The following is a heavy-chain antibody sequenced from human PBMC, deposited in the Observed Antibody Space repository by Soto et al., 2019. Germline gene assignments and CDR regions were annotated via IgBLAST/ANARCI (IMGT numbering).Heavy chain of an antibody. CDR3: ARELLFYDSDGFSWDDAFDI. D-gene: IGHD3-22*01. CDR1: VGSISSGGYY. V-gene: IGHV4-30-2*01. Sequence: PSETVSLTCTVSVGSISSGGYYWSWIRQHPGKGLEWIGFIYQSGSTYYNPSLKSRVTMSLDRPKNQFSLKLSSVTAADTAVYYCARELLFYDSDGFSWDDAFDIWGQGTMVTVSS. J-gene: IGHJ3*02. CDR2: IYQSGST.